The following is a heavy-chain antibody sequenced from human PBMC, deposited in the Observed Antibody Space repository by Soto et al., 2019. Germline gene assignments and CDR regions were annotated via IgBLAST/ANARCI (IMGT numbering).Heavy chain of an antibody. Sequence: GGSLRLSCAASGFTFSSFAMSWLRQAPGKGLEWVSSISGSGESTYYADSVKGRLSISRDNSKNTLYLQMNSLRAEDTAVYYCAKRREGGYYIFDYWGQGXPVTVYS. V-gene: IGHV3-23*01. CDR2: ISGSGEST. D-gene: IGHD3-10*01. CDR3: AKRREGGYYIFDY. CDR1: GFTFSSFA. J-gene: IGHJ4*02.